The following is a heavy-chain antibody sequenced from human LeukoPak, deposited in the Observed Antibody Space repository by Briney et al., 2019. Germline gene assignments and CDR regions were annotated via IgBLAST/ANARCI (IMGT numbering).Heavy chain of an antibody. CDR1: GGSISSYY. CDR2: IYYSGST. D-gene: IGHD3-10*01. V-gene: IGHV4-59*01. J-gene: IGHJ4*02. CDR3: AMSRHYSPLLFDY. Sequence: PSETLSLTCTVSGGSISSYYWSWVRQPPGKGLEWIGYIYYSGSTNYNPSLKSRVTISVDTSKNQFSLKLSSVTAADTAVYYCAMSRHYSPLLFDYWGQGTLVTVSS.